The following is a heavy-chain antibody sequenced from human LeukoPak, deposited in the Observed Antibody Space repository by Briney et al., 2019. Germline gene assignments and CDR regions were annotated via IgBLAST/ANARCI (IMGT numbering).Heavy chain of an antibody. D-gene: IGHD2-2*01. J-gene: IGHJ2*01. CDR1: GGTFSSYA. Sequence: ASVKVSCKASGGTFSSYAISWVRQAPGQGLEWMGGIIPIFGTANYAQKFQGRVTITADESTSTAYMELSSLRSEDTAVYYCASQTSRDIVVVPAAISTSPRHWYFDLWGRGTLVTVSS. V-gene: IGHV1-69*13. CDR3: ASQTSRDIVVVPAAISTSPRHWYFDL. CDR2: IIPIFGTA.